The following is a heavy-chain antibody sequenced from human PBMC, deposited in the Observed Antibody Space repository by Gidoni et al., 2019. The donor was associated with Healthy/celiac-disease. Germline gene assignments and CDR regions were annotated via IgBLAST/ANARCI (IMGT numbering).Heavy chain of an antibody. J-gene: IGHJ5*02. Sequence: EVQLVESGGGLVQPGGSLKLSCAASGFPFSGSALPLVRQASGKGLGGVGRIRSKANSYATAYAASVKGRFTISRDDSKNTAYLQMNSLKTEDTAVYYCTRHNFFRSGMIASVNWFDPWGQGTLVTVSS. CDR1: GFPFSGSA. V-gene: IGHV3-73*01. D-gene: IGHD3-10*01. CDR3: TRHNFFRSGMIASVNWFDP. CDR2: IRSKANSYAT.